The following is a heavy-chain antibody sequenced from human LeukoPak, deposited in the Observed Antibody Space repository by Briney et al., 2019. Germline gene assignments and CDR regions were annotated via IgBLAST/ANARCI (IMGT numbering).Heavy chain of an antibody. Sequence: PGGSLRLSCAASGFTFRSYGMHWVRQAPGKGLEWVAFIRYDGSNKYYADSVKGRFTISRDNSKNTLYLQMNNLRAEDTAVYYCARGRPVGASTVEDYWGQGTLVTVSS. CDR3: ARGRPVGASTVEDY. D-gene: IGHD1-26*01. CDR1: GFTFRSYG. CDR2: IRYDGSNK. V-gene: IGHV3-30*02. J-gene: IGHJ4*02.